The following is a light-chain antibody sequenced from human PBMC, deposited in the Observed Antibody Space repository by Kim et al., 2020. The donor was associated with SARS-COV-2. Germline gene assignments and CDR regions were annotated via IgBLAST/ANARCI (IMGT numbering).Light chain of an antibody. CDR2: GAS. Sequence: ASLGHRVIITCRASQSITNYLNWYQQRPGKAPKLLIYGASNLQSGVQSRFSGGGSGTEFTLTISSLQAEDFATYYCQQSFSSPPYTFGQGTKLEI. CDR1: QSITNY. V-gene: IGKV1-39*01. CDR3: QQSFSSPPYT. J-gene: IGKJ2*01.